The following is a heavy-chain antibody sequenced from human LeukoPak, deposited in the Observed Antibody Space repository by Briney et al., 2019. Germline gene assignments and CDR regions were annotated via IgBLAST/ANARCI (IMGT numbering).Heavy chain of an antibody. CDR2: IRSKAYGGTT. CDR3: REAWESPDTVLDY. D-gene: IGHD1-26*01. V-gene: IGHV3-49*04. Sequence: GGSLRLSCTASGFTFGDYAMSWVRQAPGKGLEWVGFIRSKAYGGTTEYAASVKGRFTISRDDSKSIAYLQMNSLKTEDTAVYYCREAWESPDTVLDYWGQGTLVTVSS. J-gene: IGHJ4*02. CDR1: GFTFGDYA.